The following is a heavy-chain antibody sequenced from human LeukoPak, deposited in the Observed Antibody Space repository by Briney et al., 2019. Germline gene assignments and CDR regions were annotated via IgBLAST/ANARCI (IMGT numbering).Heavy chain of an antibody. J-gene: IGHJ4*02. V-gene: IGHV1-8*02. CDR1: GGTFSSYA. CDR2: MNPNSGNT. CDR3: ARGSGIGDPWDY. Sequence: ASVKVSCKASGGTFSSYAISWVRQAPGQGLEWMGWMNPNSGNTGYAQKFQGRVTMTRNTSISTAYMELSSLRSEDTAVYYCARGSGIGDPWDYWGQGTLVTVSS. D-gene: IGHD6-13*01.